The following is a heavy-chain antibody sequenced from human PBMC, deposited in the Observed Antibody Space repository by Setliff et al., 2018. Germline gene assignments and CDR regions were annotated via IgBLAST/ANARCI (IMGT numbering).Heavy chain of an antibody. CDR3: AREASVNSFDI. J-gene: IGHJ3*02. V-gene: IGHV3-7*01. Sequence: PSETLSLSCVVSGFAFSTYWMSWVRQSPGRGLEWVANINQDGSTKYSVDSVKGRFTVSRDNAKNSVYLQMSSLRVEDTAVYYCAREASVNSFDICGQGTTVT. CDR1: GFAFSTYW. CDR2: INQDGSTK.